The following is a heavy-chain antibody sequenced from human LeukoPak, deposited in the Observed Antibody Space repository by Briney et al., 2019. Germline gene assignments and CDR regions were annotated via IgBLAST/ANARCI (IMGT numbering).Heavy chain of an antibody. D-gene: IGHD3-9*01. CDR3: ARLPYYDIPRDPGHFDY. Sequence: SETLSLTCSVSGYSISRGYYWGWIRPPPGKGLEWIGSIYHSGSTYYNPSLKSRVTISLDTSKNQFSLRLSSVTAADTAVYYCARLPYYDIPRDPGHFDYWGQGTLVTVSS. CDR2: IYHSGST. V-gene: IGHV4-38-2*02. CDR1: GYSISRGYY. J-gene: IGHJ4*02.